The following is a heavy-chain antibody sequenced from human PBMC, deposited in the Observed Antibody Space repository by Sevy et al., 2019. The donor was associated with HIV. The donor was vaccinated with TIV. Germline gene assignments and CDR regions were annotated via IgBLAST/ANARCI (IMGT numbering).Heavy chain of an antibody. V-gene: IGHV3-53*01. J-gene: IGHJ4*02. Sequence: GESLKISCAASGFTFSTYPMHWVRQSPGKGLEWVSGFYNGDSTQYADSVKGRFTISRDKSNNTLYLQMDSLRAEDTAVYYCAREAGSSSFDYWGQGTLVTVSS. CDR3: AREAGSSSFDY. CDR1: GFTFSTYP. D-gene: IGHD6-13*01. CDR2: FYNGDST.